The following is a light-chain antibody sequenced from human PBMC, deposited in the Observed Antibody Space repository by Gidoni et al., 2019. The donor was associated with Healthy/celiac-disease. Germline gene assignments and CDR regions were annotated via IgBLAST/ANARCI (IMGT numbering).Light chain of an antibody. V-gene: IGKV3-11*01. CDR3: QQRSNWPQWT. CDR2: DAS. J-gene: IGKJ1*01. CDR1: QSVSSY. Sequence: ATLALSPGERATLSCRASQSVSSYLARYQQKPGQAPRLLIYDASNRATGIPARFSGSGSGTDFTLTISSLEPEDFAVYYCQQRSNWPQWTFGQGTKVEIK.